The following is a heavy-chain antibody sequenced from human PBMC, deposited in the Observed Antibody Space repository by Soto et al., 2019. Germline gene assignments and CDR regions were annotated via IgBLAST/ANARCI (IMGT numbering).Heavy chain of an antibody. CDR2: IIPIFGTA. CDR3: ARSVHGNSSPSPFRRFDP. J-gene: IGHJ5*02. CDR1: GGTFSSYA. V-gene: IGHV1-69*13. D-gene: IGHD1-1*01. Sequence: GASVKVSCKASGGTFSSYAVSWVRQAPGQGREWMGGIIPIFGTANYAQKFQGRVTITADESTSTAYMELSSLRSEDTAVYYCARSVHGNSSPSPFRRFDPWGQGTLVTVSS.